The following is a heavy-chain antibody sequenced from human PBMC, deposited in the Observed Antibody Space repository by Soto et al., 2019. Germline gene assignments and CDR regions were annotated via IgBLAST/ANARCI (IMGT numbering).Heavy chain of an antibody. D-gene: IGHD3-10*02. Sequence: EVQLLQSEGNLVQPGGSLRLSCTASGFTLSNYGMNWVRQAPGKGLDGVSGISGSDGSTYYADSVKGRFTISRDNSKDTLYLQMYTLRAEDTAGYYCAKDNYYVWGHGTLVTVSS. CDR3: AKDNYYV. J-gene: IGHJ4*01. V-gene: IGHV3-23*01. CDR1: GFTLSNYG. CDR2: ISGSDGST.